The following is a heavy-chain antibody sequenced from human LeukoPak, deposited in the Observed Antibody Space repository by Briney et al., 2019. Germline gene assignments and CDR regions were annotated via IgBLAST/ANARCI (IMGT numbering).Heavy chain of an antibody. D-gene: IGHD2-2*01. J-gene: IGHJ4*02. CDR3: ARDGEDIVVVPAAIGGDY. V-gene: IGHV3-21*01. Sequence: PGGSLRLSCAASGFTFSSYSMNWVRQAPGKGLEWVSSISSSSSYIYYADSVKGRFTISRDNAKNSLYLQMNSLRAEDTAVYYCARDGEDIVVVPAAIGGDYWGQGTLVTVSS. CDR1: GFTFSSYS. CDR2: ISSSSSYI.